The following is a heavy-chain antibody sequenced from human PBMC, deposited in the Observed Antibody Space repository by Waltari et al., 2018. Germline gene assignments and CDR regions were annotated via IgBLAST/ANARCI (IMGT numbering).Heavy chain of an antibody. CDR2: IYPGDSDT. V-gene: IGHV5-51*03. Sequence: EVQLAQSGAEVKKPGESLKISCQGSGYDFAGFLNAGGRQVPGKGLEWMGNIYPGDSDTRYSLSFQGNVTISADKSITTAYLQWSSLKASDTATYYCARRLMTGEGTTMDWFDVWGQGTLVSVSS. J-gene: IGHJ5*02. CDR3: ARRLMTGEGTTMDWFDV. D-gene: IGHD3-16*01. CDR1: GYDFAGFL.